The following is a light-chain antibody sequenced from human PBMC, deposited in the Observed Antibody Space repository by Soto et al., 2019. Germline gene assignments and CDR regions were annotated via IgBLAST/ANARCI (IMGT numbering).Light chain of an antibody. CDR1: RSTIGSNP. Sequence: QSVLTQPPSASGTPGQRVTISCSGSRSTIGSNPVQWYRQLPGTAPQLLIYRSDQRPSGVPVRFSGSKSGTSASLTISGLQSEDEADYHCATWDDNVYGPVFGGGTKVTVL. CDR2: RSD. J-gene: IGLJ3*02. V-gene: IGLV1-44*01. CDR3: ATWDDNVYGPV.